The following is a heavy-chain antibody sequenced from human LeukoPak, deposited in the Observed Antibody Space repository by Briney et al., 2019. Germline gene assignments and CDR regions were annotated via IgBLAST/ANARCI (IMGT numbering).Heavy chain of an antibody. J-gene: IGHJ4*02. CDR3: ARIQLWLEAY. D-gene: IGHD5-18*01. CDR1: GLSVSDNY. CDR2: IYRGGTT. V-gene: IGHV3-66*01. Sequence: GGSLRLSCVVSGLSVSDNYMSWVRQAPGKGLQWVSLIYRGGTTYYADSVKGRFTISRDNSKNTLYLQMNSLRAEDTAVYYCARIQLWLEAYWGQGTLVTVSS.